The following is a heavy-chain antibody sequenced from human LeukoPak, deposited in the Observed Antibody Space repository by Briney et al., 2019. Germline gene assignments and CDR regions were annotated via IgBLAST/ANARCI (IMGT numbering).Heavy chain of an antibody. V-gene: IGHV4-59*12. CDR3: ARTGDGDYYYYMDV. J-gene: IGHJ6*03. CDR2: IYYSGST. Sequence: SETLSLTCTVSGGSISSYYWSWIRQPPGKGLEWIGYIYYSGSTNCNPSLKSRVTISVDTSKNQFSLKLSSVTAADTAVYYCARTGDGDYYYYMDVWGKGTTVTISS. D-gene: IGHD3-16*01. CDR1: GGSISSYY.